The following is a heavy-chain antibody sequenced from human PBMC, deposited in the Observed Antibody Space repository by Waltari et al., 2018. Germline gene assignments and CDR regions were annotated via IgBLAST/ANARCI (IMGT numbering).Heavy chain of an antibody. J-gene: IGHJ5*02. Sequence: EVQLLESGGGLVQPGGSLRLSCAASGFTFSSYALSWVRQAPGKGRECVSAIRGSGGRTDYAGSVKGRFTSSRDNSKNTLYLQMNSLRAEDTAVYYCAKRPGEGWFDPWGQGTLVTVSS. CDR1: GFTFSSYA. CDR2: IRGSGGRT. CDR3: AKRPGEGWFDP. V-gene: IGHV3-23*01. D-gene: IGHD7-27*01.